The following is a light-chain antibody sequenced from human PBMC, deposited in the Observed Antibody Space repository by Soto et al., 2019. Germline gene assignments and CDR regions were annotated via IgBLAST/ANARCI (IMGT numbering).Light chain of an antibody. CDR1: SSDVGGYTY. CDR2: EVS. Sequence: QSVLTPPASVSGAPGQSITISCTGTSSDVGGYTYVSWYQQHPGKAAKLMIYEVSNRPSGVSNRFSGSKAGNTACLTISVLQAEDEADYDCSSYTSSGLYVFGTGTKVTVL. V-gene: IGLV2-14*01. J-gene: IGLJ1*01. CDR3: SSYTSSGLYV.